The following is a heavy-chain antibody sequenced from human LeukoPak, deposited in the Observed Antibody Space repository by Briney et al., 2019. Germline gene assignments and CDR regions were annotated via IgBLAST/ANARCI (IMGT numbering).Heavy chain of an antibody. CDR3: SWASGVDY. J-gene: IGHJ4*02. CDR1: GLTFSNAW. D-gene: IGHD3-10*01. Sequence: GGSLRLSCAASGLTFSNAWMTWVRQAPGKGPEWVGRIKSKTDGGTTDYVAPVKGRFTISRDDSKNTLYLQMNSLKTEDTAVYYCSWASGVDYWGQGTLVTVSS. V-gene: IGHV3-15*01. CDR2: IKSKTDGGTT.